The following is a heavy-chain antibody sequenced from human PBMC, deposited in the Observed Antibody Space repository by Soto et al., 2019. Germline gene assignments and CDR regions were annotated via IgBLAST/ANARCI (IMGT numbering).Heavy chain of an antibody. V-gene: IGHV3-74*01. CDR2: LNRDGSRT. D-gene: IGHD1-26*01. CDR3: ARDLGGAGSY. CDR1: GFTFSNYW. J-gene: IGHJ4*02. Sequence: AQLVESGGGLVQPGGSLRLSCAASGFTFSNYWMHWVRQVPGQGPVWVSRLNRDGSRTDYADSVRGRFTIFRDNARNTLYLQMNSLRAGDTAMYYCARDLGGAGSYWGQGTLVTVSS.